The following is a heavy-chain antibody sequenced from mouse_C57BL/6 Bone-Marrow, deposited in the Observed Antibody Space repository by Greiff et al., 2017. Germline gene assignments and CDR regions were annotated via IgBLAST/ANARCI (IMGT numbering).Heavy chain of an antibody. J-gene: IGHJ2*01. D-gene: IGHD1-1*01. CDR2: INPSSGYT. CDR1: GYTFTSYT. Sequence: VQLQQSGAELARPGASVKMSCKASGYTFTSYTMHWVKQRPGQGLEWIGYINPSSGYTKYNQKFKDKATLTADKSSSTAYMQLSSLTPEDSVLYYCARLVIYYYGSSWGDFDYWGQGTTLTVSS. V-gene: IGHV1-4*01. CDR3: ARLVIYYYGSSWGDFDY.